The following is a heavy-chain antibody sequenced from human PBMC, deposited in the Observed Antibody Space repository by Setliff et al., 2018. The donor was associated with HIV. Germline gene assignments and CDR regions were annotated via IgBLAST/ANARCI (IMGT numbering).Heavy chain of an antibody. J-gene: IGHJ6*02. D-gene: IGHD4-17*01. CDR2: INHSGST. Sequence: SETLSLTCAVYGGSFSDYYWSWIRQPPGKGMEWIGEINHSGSTNYNPSLKSRVTISVDTSKNQFSLKLSSVTAADTAVYYCARATVTVDFYYYGLDVWGQGTTVTVSS. CDR3: ARATVTVDFYYYGLDV. V-gene: IGHV4-34*01. CDR1: GGSFSDYY.